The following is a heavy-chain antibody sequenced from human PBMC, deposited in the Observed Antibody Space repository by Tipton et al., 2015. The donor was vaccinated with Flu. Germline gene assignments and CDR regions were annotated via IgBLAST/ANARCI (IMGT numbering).Heavy chain of an antibody. J-gene: IGHJ6*03. V-gene: IGHV1-46*01. D-gene: IGHD5-24*01. CDR1: GYTFTSYY. CDR3: ARDPLVGYNYNPYYMDV. Sequence: QSGAEVKKPGASVKVSCKASGYTFTSYYMHWVRQAPGQGLEWMGIINPSGGSTSYAQKFQGRVTMTRDTSTSTVYMELSSLRSEDTAVYYCARDPLVGYNYNPYYMDVWGKGTTVTVSS. CDR2: INPSGGST.